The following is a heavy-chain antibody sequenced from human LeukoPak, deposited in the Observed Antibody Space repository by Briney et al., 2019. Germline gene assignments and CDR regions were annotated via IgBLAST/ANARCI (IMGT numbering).Heavy chain of an antibody. D-gene: IGHD5-18*01. CDR1: GGTFSSYA. V-gene: IGHV1-69*04. CDR2: IIPILGIA. CDR3: ASNNVDTAMVFDY. J-gene: IGHJ4*02. Sequence: SVKVSCKASGGTFSSYAISWVRQAPGQGLEWMGRIIPILGIANYAQKFQGRVTITADKSMSTAYMELSSLRSEDTAVYYCASNNVDTAMVFDYWGQGALVTVSS.